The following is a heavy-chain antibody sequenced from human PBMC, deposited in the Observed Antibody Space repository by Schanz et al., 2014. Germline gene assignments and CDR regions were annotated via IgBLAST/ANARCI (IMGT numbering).Heavy chain of an antibody. D-gene: IGHD3-3*01. CDR2: IKQDESER. J-gene: IGHJ4*02. V-gene: IGHV3-7*01. CDR3: ARDKGGYYPFDY. CDR1: GFTFSSYG. Sequence: DVQLVESGGTLVRPGGSLRLSCEASGFTFSSYGMHWVRQAPGKGLEWVANIKQDESERSYVDSVKGRFTISRDNAKNSLYLQMNSLRAEDTAVYYCARDKGGYYPFDYWGQGTLVTVSS.